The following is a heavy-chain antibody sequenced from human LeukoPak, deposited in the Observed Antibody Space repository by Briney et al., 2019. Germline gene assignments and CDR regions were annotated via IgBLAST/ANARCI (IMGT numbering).Heavy chain of an antibody. CDR2: ICAYNGNT. J-gene: IGHJ4*02. CDR1: GYTFTSNG. Sequence: ASVKVSCKASGYTFTSNGISWVRQAPGQGLEWMGWICAYNGNTNYAQKLQGRVTMTTDTYTSTAYMELRSLRSGDAAVYYCARAHYGDYQTYYFDYWGQGNLVTVSS. V-gene: IGHV1-18*01. CDR3: ARAHYGDYQTYYFDY. D-gene: IGHD4-17*01.